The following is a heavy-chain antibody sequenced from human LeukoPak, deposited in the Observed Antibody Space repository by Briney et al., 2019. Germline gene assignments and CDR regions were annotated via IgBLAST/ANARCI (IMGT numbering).Heavy chain of an antibody. J-gene: IGHJ4*02. CDR3: ARTRTYSYDSSGHYYPTHFDY. V-gene: IGHV3-66*01. CDR1: GFIVSSNY. Sequence: GGSLRLSCAASGFIVSSNYMSWVRQAPGKGLEWVSVIYSGGATYYADSVKGRFTISRDNRKNTLYLQMNSLRAEDTAVYYCARTRTYSYDSSGHYYPTHFDYWGQGTLVTVSS. D-gene: IGHD3-22*01. CDR2: IYSGGAT.